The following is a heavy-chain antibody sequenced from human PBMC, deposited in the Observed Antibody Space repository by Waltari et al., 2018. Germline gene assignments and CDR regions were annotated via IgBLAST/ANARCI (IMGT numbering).Heavy chain of an antibody. CDR2: INAGNSNR. D-gene: IGHD6-25*01. CDR3: ASSYSSAPGRYYYYGMDV. V-gene: IGHV1-3*01. Sequence: QVQLVQSGAEVTKPGASVKVSCKASGYTFTRYAMHWVRQAPGHRLEWMGWINAGNSNRKYAQKCQGRDTITRDTSASTTDMEPSSLRSEDTAVYYCASSYSSAPGRYYYYGMDVWGQGTTVTVSS. CDR1: GYTFTRYA. J-gene: IGHJ6*02.